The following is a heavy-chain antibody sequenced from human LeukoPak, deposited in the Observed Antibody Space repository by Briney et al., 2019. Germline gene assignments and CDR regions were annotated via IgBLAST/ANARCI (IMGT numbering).Heavy chain of an antibody. CDR3: ARGQQVRYYDSSGYYL. D-gene: IGHD3-22*01. J-gene: IGHJ5*02. CDR2: VYYSGST. CDR1: GGSISGHY. V-gene: IGHV4-59*11. Sequence: SETLSLTCTVSGGSISGHYWSWIRQPPGKGLEWIGYVYYSGSTYYNPSLKSRVTISVDTSKNQFSLKLSSVTAADTAVYYCARGQQVRYYDSSGYYLWGQGTLVTVSS.